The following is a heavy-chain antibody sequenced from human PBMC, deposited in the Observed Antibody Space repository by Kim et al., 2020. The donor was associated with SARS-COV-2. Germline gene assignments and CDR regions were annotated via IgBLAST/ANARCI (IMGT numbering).Heavy chain of an antibody. Sequence: SVKVSCKASGGTFSSYAISWVRQAPGQGLEWMGGIIPIFGTANYAQKFQGRVTITADESTSTAYMELSSLRSEDTAVYYCARGGLAAPADWGNWFDPWGQGTLVTVSS. CDR1: GGTFSSYA. D-gene: IGHD6-6*01. CDR2: IIPIFGTA. J-gene: IGHJ5*02. CDR3: ARGGLAAPADWGNWFDP. V-gene: IGHV1-69*13.